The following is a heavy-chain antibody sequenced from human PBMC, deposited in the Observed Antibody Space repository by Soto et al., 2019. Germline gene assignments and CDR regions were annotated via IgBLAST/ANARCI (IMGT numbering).Heavy chain of an antibody. V-gene: IGHV6-1*01. CDR1: GDSVSSNSAA. CDR3: ARDSATSIAAAGTTIDY. CDR2: TYYRSKWYN. J-gene: IGHJ4*02. Sequence: SQTLSLTCAISGDSVSSNSAAWNWIRQSPSRGLEWLGRTYYRSKWYNDYAVSVKSRITINPDTSKNQFSLQLNSVTPEDTAVYYCARDSATSIAAAGTTIDYWGQGTLVTVSS. D-gene: IGHD6-13*01.